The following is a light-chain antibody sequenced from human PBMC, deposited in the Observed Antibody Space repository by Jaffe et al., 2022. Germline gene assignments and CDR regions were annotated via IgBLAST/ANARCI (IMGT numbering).Light chain of an antibody. V-gene: IGLV2-8*01. CDR3: SSYAGSNNFGPWVV. CDR1: SSDVGGYNY. Sequence: QSALTQPPSASGSPGQSVTISCTGTSSDVGGYNYVSWYQQHPGKAPKLMIYEVSKRPSGVPDRFSGSKSGNTASLTVSGLQAEDEADYYCSSYAGSNNFGPWVVFGGGTKLTVL. CDR2: EVS. J-gene: IGLJ2*01.